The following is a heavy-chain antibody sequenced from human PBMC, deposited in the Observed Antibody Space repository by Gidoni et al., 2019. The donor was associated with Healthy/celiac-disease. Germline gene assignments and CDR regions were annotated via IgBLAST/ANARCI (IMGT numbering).Heavy chain of an antibody. J-gene: IGHJ4*02. CDR1: GGYFSGYY. Sequence: QVQLQQWGAGLLNPSETLSLTCAVYGGYFSGYYWSWIRQPPGKGLEWIGEIHHSGSTNYNPSLKSRVTISVDTSKNQFSLKLSSVTAADTVVYYCARGQEAGAFDYWGQGTLVTVSS. D-gene: IGHD6-19*01. CDR3: ARGQEAGAFDY. CDR2: IHHSGST. V-gene: IGHV4-34*01.